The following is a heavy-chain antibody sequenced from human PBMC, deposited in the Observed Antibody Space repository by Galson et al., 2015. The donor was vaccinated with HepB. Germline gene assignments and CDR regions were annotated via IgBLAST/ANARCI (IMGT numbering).Heavy chain of an antibody. CDR3: ARIGNYYDSSGYYYEDY. V-gene: IGHV3-48*04. J-gene: IGHJ4*02. D-gene: IGHD3-22*01. Sequence: SLRLSCAASGFTFSSYSMNWVRQAPGKGLEWVSYISSSSSTIYYADSVKGRFTISRDNAKNSLYLQMNSLRAEDTAVYYCARIGNYYDSSGYYYEDYWGQGTLVTVSS. CDR2: ISSSSSTI. CDR1: GFTFSSYS.